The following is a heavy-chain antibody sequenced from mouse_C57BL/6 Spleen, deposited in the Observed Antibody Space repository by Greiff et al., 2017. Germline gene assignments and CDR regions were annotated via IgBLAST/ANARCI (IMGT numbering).Heavy chain of an antibody. J-gene: IGHJ2*01. CDR3: ARRTGTVHFDY. CDR1: GFTFTDYY. D-gene: IGHD4-1*01. Sequence: EVKLMESGGGLVQPGGSLSLSCAASGFTFTDYYMSWVRQPPGKALEWLGFVRNKANGYTTEYSASVKGRFTISRDNSQSILYLQMNALRAEDSATYYCARRTGTVHFDYWGQGTTLTVSS. CDR2: VRNKANGYTT. V-gene: IGHV7-3*01.